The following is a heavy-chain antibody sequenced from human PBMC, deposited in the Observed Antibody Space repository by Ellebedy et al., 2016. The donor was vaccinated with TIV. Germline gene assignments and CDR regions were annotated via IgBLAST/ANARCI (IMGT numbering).Heavy chain of an antibody. D-gene: IGHD2-15*01. V-gene: IGHV5-51*01. CDR3: ARSSGGSLPDAFDI. J-gene: IGHJ3*02. CDR2: IYPGDSDT. Sequence: KVSCKGSGYNFTSYWIGWARQMPGKGLEWMGIIYPGDSDTRYRPSFQCQVTISADKSISTAYLQWSSLKASDTAMYYCARSSGGSLPDAFDIWGQGTMVTVSS. CDR1: GYNFTSYW.